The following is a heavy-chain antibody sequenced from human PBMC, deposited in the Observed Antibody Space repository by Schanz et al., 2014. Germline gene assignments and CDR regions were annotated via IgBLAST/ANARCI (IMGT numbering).Heavy chain of an antibody. CDR3: ASLYDREYFDY. D-gene: IGHD2-8*01. J-gene: IGHJ4*02. CDR2: IYGGGIT. CDR1: GFNVSSNY. Sequence: EVQLVESGGGLVKPGGSLRLSCAASGFNVSSNYMSWVRQAPGKGLEWVSVIYGGGITYYADSVKGRFTISRDSSRNTLYLQMNSLRAEDTAVYYCASLYDREYFDYWGQGTLVTVSS. V-gene: IGHV3-66*01.